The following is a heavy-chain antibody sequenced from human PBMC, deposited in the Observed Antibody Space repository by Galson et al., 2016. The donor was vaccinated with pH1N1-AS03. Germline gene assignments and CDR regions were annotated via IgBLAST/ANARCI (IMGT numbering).Heavy chain of an antibody. J-gene: IGHJ4*02. D-gene: IGHD3-10*01. V-gene: IGHV5-51*01. CDR1: GYNFTNYW. Sequence: QSGAEVKKPGESLKISCQGSGYNFTNYWIGWLRQMPGKGPELMGIISPGDSDMRYNPSFQGQVAMSADKSISAAYLQWSSLKASDTAIYYCARTSGSRTYPLDSGGQGALVTVSS. CDR3: ARTSGSRTYPLDS. CDR2: ISPGDSDM.